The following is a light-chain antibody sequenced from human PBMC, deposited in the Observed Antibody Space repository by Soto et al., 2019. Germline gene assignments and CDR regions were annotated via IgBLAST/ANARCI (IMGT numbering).Light chain of an antibody. CDR2: GAS. CDR1: QSVGRDY. V-gene: IGKV3-20*01. J-gene: IGKJ4*01. CDR3: HQYATDPLT. Sequence: EIVLTQSPGTLSLSPGDRATLSCRASQSVGRDYLAWFQYKAGQAPRLLVHGASNRATGIPDGFSGSGSGTDFTLTITRLEPEDFAVYYCHQYATDPLTFGGGTKVEI.